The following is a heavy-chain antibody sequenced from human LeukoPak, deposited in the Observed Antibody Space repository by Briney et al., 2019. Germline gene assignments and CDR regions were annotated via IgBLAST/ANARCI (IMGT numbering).Heavy chain of an antibody. CDR2: ISYSGST. J-gene: IGHJ4*02. D-gene: IGHD3-10*01. Sequence: SETLSLTCTVSGVSISTYYWSWIRQPPGKGLEWIGYISYSGSTNYNPSLKSRVTISVDTSKTQFSLRLTSVTAADTAVYYCARLRSGSVFDYWGQETLVTVSS. V-gene: IGHV4-59*01. CDR3: ARLRSGSVFDY. CDR1: GVSISTYY.